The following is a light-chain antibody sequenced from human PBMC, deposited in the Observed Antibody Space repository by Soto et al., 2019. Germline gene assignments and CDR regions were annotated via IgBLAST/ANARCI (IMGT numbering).Light chain of an antibody. V-gene: IGLV2-14*03. CDR1: SSDVGYYNS. CDR2: DVS. CDR3: SSYPSSETHVL. J-gene: IGLJ2*01. Sequence: QSALTQPASVSGSPGQSITISCTGTSSDVGYYNSVSWYQRHPGKVPKLIIYDVSSRPSVVSNRFSGFKSGNTASLTISGLQAEDEADYYCSSYPSSETHVLFGGGTKVTVL.